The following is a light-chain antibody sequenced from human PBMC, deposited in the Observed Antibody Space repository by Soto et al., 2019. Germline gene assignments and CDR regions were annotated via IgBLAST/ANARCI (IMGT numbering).Light chain of an antibody. CDR1: QSVYNN. CDR3: QQRSNWPPIT. CDR2: DAS. V-gene: IGKV3-11*01. J-gene: IGKJ5*01. Sequence: EIVMTQSPATLSVSPGERATLSCRASQSVYNNLAWYQQKPGQAPRLLIYDASNRATGIPARFSGSGSGTDFTLTISSLEPEDFAVYYCQQRSNWPPITFGQGTRLEI.